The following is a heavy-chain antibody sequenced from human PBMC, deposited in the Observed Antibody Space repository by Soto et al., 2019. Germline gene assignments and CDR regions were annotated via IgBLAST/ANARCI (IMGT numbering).Heavy chain of an antibody. J-gene: IGHJ4*02. CDR2: IFYSGSA. V-gene: IGHV4-59*01. Sequence: PSETLSLTCTVSGASMNNYYGSWIRQPPGKGLEYIGYIFYSGSADYNPSLRSRVTMSVDTSNNQFSLKLRSVTAADTAVYYGARSGHSFGGVIWGQGILVPVSS. CDR1: GASMNNYY. D-gene: IGHD3-16*01. CDR3: ARSGHSFGGVI.